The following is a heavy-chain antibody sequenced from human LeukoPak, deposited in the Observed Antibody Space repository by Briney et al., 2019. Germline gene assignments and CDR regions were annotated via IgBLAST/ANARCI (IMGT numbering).Heavy chain of an antibody. Sequence: ASVKVSCKASGGTFSSYAISCVRQAPGQGLEWMGGIIPIFGTANYAQKFQGRVTITADESTSTAYMELSSLRSEDTAVYYCARDGARGATIFLGAFDIWGQGTMVTVSS. J-gene: IGHJ3*02. V-gene: IGHV1-69*13. D-gene: IGHD5-12*01. CDR3: ARDGARGATIFLGAFDI. CDR1: GGTFSSYA. CDR2: IIPIFGTA.